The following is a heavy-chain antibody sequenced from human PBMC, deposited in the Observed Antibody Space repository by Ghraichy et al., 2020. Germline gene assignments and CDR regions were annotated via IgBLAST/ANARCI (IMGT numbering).Heavy chain of an antibody. V-gene: IGHV3-7*03. CDR1: GFTFSNYW. D-gene: IGHD3-3*01. CDR3: ARHSHGYYDSWSGYYEVDGMDV. CDR2: IKQDGSEK. J-gene: IGHJ6*02. Sequence: GGSLSLSCAASGFTFSNYWLSWVRQAPGKGLEWVANIKQDGSEKHYEDSVKGRFTISRDNAKNSLYLQVNSRRAEDTAVYYCARHSHGYYDSWSGYYEVDGMDVWGQGTTVTVSS.